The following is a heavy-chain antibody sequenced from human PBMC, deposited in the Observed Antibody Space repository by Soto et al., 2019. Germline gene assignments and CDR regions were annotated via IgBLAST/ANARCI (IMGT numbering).Heavy chain of an antibody. V-gene: IGHV4-39*01. CDR3: ARHAPRVLRFLEWLSNNWFDP. Sequence: SETLSLTCTVSGGSISSSSYYWGWIRQPPGKGLEWIGSIYYSGSTYYNPSLKSQVTISVDTSKNQFSLKLSSVTAADTAVYYCARHAPRVLRFLEWLSNNWFDPWGQGTLVTVSS. D-gene: IGHD3-3*01. CDR1: GGSISSSSYY. J-gene: IGHJ5*02. CDR2: IYYSGST.